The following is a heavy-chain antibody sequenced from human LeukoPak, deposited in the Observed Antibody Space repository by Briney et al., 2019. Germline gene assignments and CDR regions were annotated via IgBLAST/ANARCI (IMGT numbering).Heavy chain of an antibody. CDR3: ARDHYGDYVFGY. D-gene: IGHD4-17*01. CDR1: GFTFDHFG. V-gene: IGHV3-20*04. CDR2: INWNGGGT. J-gene: IGHJ4*02. Sequence: GSLRLSCAASGFTFDHFGMSWVRQAPGKGLEWVSGINWNGGGTEYADSVKGRFSISRDNAKNSLYLQMNSLRAEDTALYYCARDHYGDYVFGYWGQGTLVAVSS.